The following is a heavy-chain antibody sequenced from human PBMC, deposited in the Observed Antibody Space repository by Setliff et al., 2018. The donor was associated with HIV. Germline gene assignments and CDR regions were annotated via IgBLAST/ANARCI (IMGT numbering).Heavy chain of an antibody. CDR3: AMAVIFDY. CDR2: IKQDGSEE. CDR1: GFTFSSYA. V-gene: IGHV3-7*03. Sequence: PEGSLRLSCAASGFTFSSYAMSWVRQAPGKGLERVANIKQDGSEENYLSSVKGRFTISRDNAKNSLYLQMNSLRAEDTAVYYCAMAVIFDYWGQGTLVTVSS. D-gene: IGHD6-19*01. J-gene: IGHJ4*02.